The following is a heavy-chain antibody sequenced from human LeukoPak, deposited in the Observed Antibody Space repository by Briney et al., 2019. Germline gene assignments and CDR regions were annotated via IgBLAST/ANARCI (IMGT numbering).Heavy chain of an antibody. CDR1: GFTFSSYA. J-gene: IGHJ4*02. D-gene: IGHD3-22*01. CDR3: AKDRTRIVVVMLDY. CDR2: ISGSGGST. V-gene: IGHV3-23*01. Sequence: GGSLRPSCAASGFTFSSYAMSWVRQAPGKGLEWVSAISGSGGSTYYADPVKGRFAISRDNSKNTLYLQMNSLRAEDTAVYYCAKDRTRIVVVMLDYWGQGTLVTVSS.